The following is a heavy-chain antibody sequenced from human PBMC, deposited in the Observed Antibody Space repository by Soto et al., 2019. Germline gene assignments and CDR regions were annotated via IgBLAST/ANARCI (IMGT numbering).Heavy chain of an antibody. J-gene: IGHJ6*03. D-gene: IGHD6-13*01. CDR3: AKSAAGTDYYYYMDV. Sequence: GGSVRLSCAASGFTFSSYAMSWVRQAPGKGLEWVSAISGSGGSTYYADSVKGRFTTSRDNSKNTLYLQMNSLRAEDTAVYYCAKSAAGTDYYYYMDVWGKGTTVTVSS. V-gene: IGHV3-23*01. CDR1: GFTFSSYA. CDR2: ISGSGGST.